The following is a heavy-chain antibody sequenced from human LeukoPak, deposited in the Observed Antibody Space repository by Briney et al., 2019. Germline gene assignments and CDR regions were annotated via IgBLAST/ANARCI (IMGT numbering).Heavy chain of an antibody. J-gene: IGHJ4*02. Sequence: GGSLILSCAASGFTFSVAWMHWFRQVPGKGLMWVSRITTDETTTYADSVRGRFSISRDNAKNTVYLQMNSLRVEDTAVYYCAKDWFATTDYWGQGILVTVSS. CDR2: ITTDETT. D-gene: IGHD1/OR15-1a*01. V-gene: IGHV3-74*01. CDR3: AKDWFATTDY. CDR1: GFTFSVAW.